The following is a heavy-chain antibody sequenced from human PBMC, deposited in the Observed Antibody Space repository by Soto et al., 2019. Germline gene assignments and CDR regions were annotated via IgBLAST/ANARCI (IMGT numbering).Heavy chain of an antibody. V-gene: IGHV5-51*01. D-gene: IGHD3-9*01. Sequence: GESLKISCKGSGYSFTSYWINWVRQMPGKGLEWMGITYPEDSQTLYSPSFQGQVTISVDKSISTVYLQWSSLKASDTATYYCARRRYFDTLLDPWGQGTLVTVSS. CDR2: TYPEDSQT. CDR3: ARRRYFDTLLDP. J-gene: IGHJ5*02. CDR1: GYSFTSYW.